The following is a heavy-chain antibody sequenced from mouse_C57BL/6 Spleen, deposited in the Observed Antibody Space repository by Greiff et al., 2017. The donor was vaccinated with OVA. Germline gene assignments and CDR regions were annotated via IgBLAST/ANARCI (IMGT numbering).Heavy chain of an antibody. V-gene: IGHV1-62-2*01. CDR2: FYPGSGSI. J-gene: IGHJ2*01. Sequence: VHLVESGAELVKPGASVKLSCKASGYTFTEYTIHWVKQRSGQGLEWIGWFYPGSGSIKYNEKFKDKATLTADKSSSTVYMELSRLTSEDSAVYFCARHEVDYAYFDYWGQGTTLTVSS. CDR3: ARHEVDYAYFDY. D-gene: IGHD1-1*01. CDR1: GYTFTEYT.